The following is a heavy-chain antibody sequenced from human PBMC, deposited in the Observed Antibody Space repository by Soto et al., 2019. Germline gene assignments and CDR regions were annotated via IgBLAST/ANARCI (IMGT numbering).Heavy chain of an antibody. Sequence: GGSLRLSCAASGFTFSSYAMSWVRQAPGKGLEWVSAISGSGGSTYYADSVKGRFTISRDNSKNTLYLQMNSLRAEDTAVYYCAKLYKDSGQRSGIGFEWEQGFYYYGMDVWGQGTTVTVSS. D-gene: IGHD1-26*01. CDR2: ISGSGGST. J-gene: IGHJ6*02. V-gene: IGHV3-23*01. CDR1: GFTFSSYA. CDR3: AKLYKDSGQRSGIGFEWEQGFYYYGMDV.